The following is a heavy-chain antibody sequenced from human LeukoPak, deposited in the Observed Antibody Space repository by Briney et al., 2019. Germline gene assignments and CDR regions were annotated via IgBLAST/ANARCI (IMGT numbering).Heavy chain of an antibody. D-gene: IGHD3-9*01. J-gene: IGHJ4*02. Sequence: ASVKVSCKASGYTFTSYGISWVRQAPGQGLEWMGWISAYNGNTNYAQKLQGRVTMTTDTSTSTAYMELRSLRSDDTAVYYYARLGDILTGYSNRAVFFDYWGQGTLVTVSS. V-gene: IGHV1-18*01. CDR3: ARLGDILTGYSNRAVFFDY. CDR1: GYTFTSYG. CDR2: ISAYNGNT.